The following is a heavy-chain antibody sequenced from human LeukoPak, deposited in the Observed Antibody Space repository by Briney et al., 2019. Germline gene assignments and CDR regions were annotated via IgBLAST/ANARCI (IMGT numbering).Heavy chain of an antibody. CDR2: ISGDGDNT. D-gene: IGHD1-26*01. J-gene: IGHJ5*02. CDR1: GFTLDDYA. CDR3: AKGVRSGTYYNCFDP. Sequence: GGSLRLSCVASGFTLDDYALHWVRQAPGKGLEWISLISGDGDNTYYAGSVKGRFTISRDNSKNSLYLQMSSLRAEDTALYYCAKGVRSGTYYNCFDPWGQGTLVTVSS. V-gene: IGHV3-43*02.